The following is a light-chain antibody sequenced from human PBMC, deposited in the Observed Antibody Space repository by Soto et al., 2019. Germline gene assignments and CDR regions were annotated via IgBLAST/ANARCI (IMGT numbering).Light chain of an antibody. J-gene: IGLJ1*01. CDR1: SSDGGGYNY. V-gene: IGLV2-14*01. Sequence: QSVLTQPASVSGSPGQSITISCTGTSSDGGGYNYVSWYQQHPGKAPKLMIYDVSSRPSGVSNRFSGAKSGNTASLTISGLQTEDEADYYCSSYTSSSTPYVFGTGTKVTVL. CDR3: SSYTSSSTPYV. CDR2: DVS.